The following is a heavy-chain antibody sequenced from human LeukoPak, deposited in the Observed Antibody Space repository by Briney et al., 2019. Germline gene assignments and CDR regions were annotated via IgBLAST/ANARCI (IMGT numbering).Heavy chain of an antibody. CDR2: INHSGST. V-gene: IGHV4-34*01. CDR3: ARHNYGSGTLYYYYYGMDV. CDR1: GGSFRGYY. Sequence: SETLFLTCGVYGGSFRGYYWSWIRQPPGKGLEWIGEINHSGSTNYNPSLNSRVTISVDTSKNQFSLKLSSVTAADTAVYYCARHNYGSGTLYYYYYGMDVWGQGTTVTVSS. D-gene: IGHD3-10*01. J-gene: IGHJ6*02.